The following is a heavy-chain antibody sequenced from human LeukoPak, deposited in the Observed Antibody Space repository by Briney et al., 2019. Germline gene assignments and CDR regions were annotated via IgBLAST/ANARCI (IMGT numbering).Heavy chain of an antibody. CDR3: ARSGDCTNGVCYYYFDY. J-gene: IGHJ4*02. D-gene: IGHD2-8*01. Sequence: ASVKVSXKASGYTFTSYYMHWVRQAPGQGLEWMGIINPSGGSTSYAQKFQGRVTMTRDTSTSTVYMELSSLRSEDTAVYYCARSGDCTNGVCYYYFDYWGQGTLVTVSS. V-gene: IGHV1-46*01. CDR2: INPSGGST. CDR1: GYTFTSYY.